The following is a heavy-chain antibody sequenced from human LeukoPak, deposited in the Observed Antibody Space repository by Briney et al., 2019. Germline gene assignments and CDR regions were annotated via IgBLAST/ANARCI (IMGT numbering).Heavy chain of an antibody. Sequence: SETLSLTCAVYGGSFSGYYWSWIRQPPGKGLEWIGEINHSGSTNYNPSLESRVTISVDTSKNQFSLKLSSVTAADTAVYYCARALGTVTFDYWGQGTLVTVSS. J-gene: IGHJ4*02. V-gene: IGHV4-34*01. CDR3: ARALGTVTFDY. CDR1: GGSFSGYY. D-gene: IGHD4-17*01. CDR2: INHSGST.